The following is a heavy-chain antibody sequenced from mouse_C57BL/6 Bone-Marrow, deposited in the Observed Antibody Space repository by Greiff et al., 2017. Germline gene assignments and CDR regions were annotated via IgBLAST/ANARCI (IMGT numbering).Heavy chain of an antibody. CDR2: INPSTGGT. Sequence: VQLQQSGPELVKPGASVKISCKASGYSFTGYYMNWVKQSPEKSLEWIGEINPSTGGTTYNQKFKAKATLTVDKSSSTAYMQLKSLTSEDSAVYYCARSNYGSSPYYAMDYWGQGTSVTVSS. V-gene: IGHV1-42*01. D-gene: IGHD1-1*01. CDR1: GYSFTGYY. CDR3: ARSNYGSSPYYAMDY. J-gene: IGHJ4*01.